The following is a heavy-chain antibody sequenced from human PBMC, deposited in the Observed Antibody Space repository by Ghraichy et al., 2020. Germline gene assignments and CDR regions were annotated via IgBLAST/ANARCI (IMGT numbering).Heavy chain of an antibody. J-gene: IGHJ3*02. D-gene: IGHD5-24*01. CDR2: IYYSGST. CDR3: ASTEMATISHAFDI. Sequence: ETLSLTYTVSGGSISSYYWSWIRQPPGKGLEWIGYIYYSGSTNYNPSLKSRVTISVDTSKNQFSLKLSSVTAADTAVYYCASTEMATISHAFDIWGQGTMVTVSS. CDR1: GGSISSYY. V-gene: IGHV4-59*01.